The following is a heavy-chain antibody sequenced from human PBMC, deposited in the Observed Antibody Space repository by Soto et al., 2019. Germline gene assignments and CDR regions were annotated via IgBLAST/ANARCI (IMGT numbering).Heavy chain of an antibody. CDR3: ARIRVAYSSSSGTYYYYGMDV. J-gene: IGHJ6*02. CDR2: IDWDDDK. Sequence: SGPTLVNPTQTLTLTCTFSGFSLSTSGMCVSWIRQPPGKALEWLALIDWDDDKYYSTSLKTRLTISKDTSKNQVVLTMTNMDPVDTATYYCARIRVAYSSSSGTYYYYGMDVWGQGTTVTVSS. D-gene: IGHD6-6*01. CDR1: GFSLSTSGMC. V-gene: IGHV2-70*01.